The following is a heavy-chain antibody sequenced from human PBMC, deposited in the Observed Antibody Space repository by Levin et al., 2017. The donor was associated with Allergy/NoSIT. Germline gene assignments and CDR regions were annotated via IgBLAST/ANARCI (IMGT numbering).Heavy chain of an antibody. D-gene: IGHD5/OR15-5a*01. J-gene: IGHJ6*02. CDR1: GFTFSDHY. V-gene: IGHV3-11*01. CDR3: ARHRVSRYGMDV. CDR2: ISTSGSNI. Sequence: SCAASGFTFSDHYMAWIRQSPGKGLEWISDISTSGSNIYYADSVKGRFTVSRDNAKNSLFLQMNSLTPEDTAVYYCARHRVSRYGMDVCGQGTTVTVSS.